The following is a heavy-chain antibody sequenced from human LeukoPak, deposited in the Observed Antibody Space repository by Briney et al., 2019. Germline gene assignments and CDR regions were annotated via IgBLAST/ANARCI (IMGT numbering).Heavy chain of an antibody. J-gene: IGHJ5*02. CDR1: GGTFSSYA. Sequence: ASVKVSCKASGGTFSSYAISWVRQAPGQGLEWMGGIIPIFGTANYAQKFQGRVTITADESTSTAYMELSSLRSEDTAVYYCATVRRDHSSSWFGEFDPWGQGTLVTVSS. V-gene: IGHV1-69*13. CDR2: IIPIFGTA. D-gene: IGHD6-13*01. CDR3: ATVRRDHSSSWFGEFDP.